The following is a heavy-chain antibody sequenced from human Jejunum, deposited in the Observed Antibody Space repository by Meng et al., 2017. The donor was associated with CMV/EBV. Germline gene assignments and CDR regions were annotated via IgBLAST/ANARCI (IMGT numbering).Heavy chain of an antibody. CDR1: GGSISSYH. D-gene: IGHD3-16*01. CDR3: ARDRGKQGGFDF. Sequence: TGSGGSISSYHWSWIRQPPGKGLEWIGHIYYTGRTNYNPSLKSRVTISSDTSKNQFSLKLSSVTAADTAVYYCARDRGKQGGFDFWGQGTLVTVSS. V-gene: IGHV4-59*01. J-gene: IGHJ4*02. CDR2: IYYTGRT.